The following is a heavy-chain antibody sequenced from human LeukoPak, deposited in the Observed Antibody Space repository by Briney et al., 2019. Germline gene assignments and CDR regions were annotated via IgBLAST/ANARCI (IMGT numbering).Heavy chain of an antibody. V-gene: IGHV1-58*02. Sequence: SVKVSCKASGFTFSNSLMQWVRQARGQRLQWMGRIAVDSGNTNHAQKFQERVTITRDMSTSTAYMELGSLTSEDTAIYYCATTTPGYGGFRFWGQGTLVTVSS. CDR2: IAVDSGNT. CDR3: ATTTPGYGGFRF. D-gene: IGHD5-12*01. CDR1: GFTFSNSL. J-gene: IGHJ4*02.